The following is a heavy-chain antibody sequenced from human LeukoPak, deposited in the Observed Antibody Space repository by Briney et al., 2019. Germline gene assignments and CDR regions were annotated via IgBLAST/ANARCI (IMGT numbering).Heavy chain of an antibody. Sequence: ASVKVSCKASGYTFTSYGISWVRQAPGQGLEWMGWISAYNGNTNYAQKLQGRVTMTTDTSTSTAYMELRSLRSEDTAVYYCAIPPHVVVTAPLYYWGQGTLVTVSS. CDR1: GYTFTSYG. D-gene: IGHD2-21*02. CDR3: AIPPHVVVTAPLYY. CDR2: ISAYNGNT. J-gene: IGHJ4*02. V-gene: IGHV1-18*01.